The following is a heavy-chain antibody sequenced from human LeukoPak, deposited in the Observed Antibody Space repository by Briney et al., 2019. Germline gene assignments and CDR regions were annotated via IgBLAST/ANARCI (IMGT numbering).Heavy chain of an antibody. CDR3: ATYRQVLLPFES. J-gene: IGHJ4*02. D-gene: IGHD2-8*02. CDR2: ISSDGSNK. CDR1: GFTFSSYA. V-gene: IGHV3-30*04. Sequence: GGSLRLSCAASGFTFSSYAMHWVRQAPGKGLEWVAAISSDGSNKYYADSVRGRFTTSRDNSKSTLSLQMNSLRAEDTAIYYCATYRQVLLPFESWGQGTLVTVSS.